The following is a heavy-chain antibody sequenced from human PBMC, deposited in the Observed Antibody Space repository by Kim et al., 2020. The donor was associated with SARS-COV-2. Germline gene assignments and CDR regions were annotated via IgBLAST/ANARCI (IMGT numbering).Heavy chain of an antibody. V-gene: IGHV4-39*07. Sequence: YNPSLKSRVTISVATSKTQFSLKLSSVTAADTAVYYCGLYYYDSSAGVDYWGQGTLVTVSS. D-gene: IGHD3-22*01. CDR3: GLYYYDSSAGVDY. J-gene: IGHJ4*02.